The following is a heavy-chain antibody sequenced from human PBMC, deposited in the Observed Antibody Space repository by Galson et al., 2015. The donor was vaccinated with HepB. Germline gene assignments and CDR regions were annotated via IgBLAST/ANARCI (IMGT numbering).Heavy chain of an antibody. Sequence: SLRLSCAASGFTFSNAWMSWVRQAPGKGLEWVGRIKSKTDGGTTDYAAPVKGRFTISRDDSKNTLYLQMNSLKTEDTAVYYCTTDRDYDCSGGSCYSGVDYWGQGTLVTVSS. J-gene: IGHJ4*02. CDR2: IKSKTDGGTT. CDR1: GFTFSNAW. V-gene: IGHV3-15*01. D-gene: IGHD2-15*01. CDR3: TTDRDYDCSGGSCYSGVDY.